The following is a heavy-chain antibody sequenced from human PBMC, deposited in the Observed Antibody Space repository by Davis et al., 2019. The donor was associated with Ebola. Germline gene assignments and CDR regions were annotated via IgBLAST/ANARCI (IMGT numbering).Heavy chain of an antibody. CDR1: GFTVSSNY. Sequence: GESLKISCAASGFTVSSNYMSWVRQAPGKGLEWVSVIYSGGSTYYADSVKGRFTISRDNSKNTLYLQMNSLKTEDTAVYYCTTDYYDSSGSDYWGQGTLVTVSS. J-gene: IGHJ4*02. CDR3: TTDYYDSSGSDY. V-gene: IGHV3-53*01. D-gene: IGHD3-22*01. CDR2: IYSGGST.